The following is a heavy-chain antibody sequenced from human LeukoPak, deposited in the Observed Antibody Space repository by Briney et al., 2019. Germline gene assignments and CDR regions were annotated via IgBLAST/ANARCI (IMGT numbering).Heavy chain of an antibody. CDR3: AGQTTEYSSGHRHPYNFDY. CDR1: GGSISSYY. CDR2: IYYSGST. D-gene: IGHD6-19*01. J-gene: IGHJ4*02. V-gene: IGHV4-59*08. Sequence: SETLSLTCTVSGGSISSYYWSWIRQPPGKGLEWIGYIYYSGSTNYNPSLKSRVTISVDTSKNQFSLKLSSVTAADTAVYYCAGQTTEYSSGHRHPYNFDYWGQGTLVTVSS.